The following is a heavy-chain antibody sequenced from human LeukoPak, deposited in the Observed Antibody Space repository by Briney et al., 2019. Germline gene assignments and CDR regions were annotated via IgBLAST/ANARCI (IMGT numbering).Heavy chain of an antibody. CDR1: GFTVSNTY. V-gene: IGHV3-53*01. CDR3: ATVSEFGDYRFDS. Sequence: GGSLRLSCAASGFTVSNTYMTWVRQAPGKGLEWVSLIYTGGKTYYADSVKGRFTISRDNSRNSLFLQISSLRAEDTAVYYCATVSEFGDYRFDSWGQGTLVTVSS. J-gene: IGHJ4*02. D-gene: IGHD4-17*01. CDR2: IYTGGKT.